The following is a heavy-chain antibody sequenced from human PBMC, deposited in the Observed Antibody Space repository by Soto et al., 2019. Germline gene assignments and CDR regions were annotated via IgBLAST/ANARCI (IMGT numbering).Heavy chain of an antibody. J-gene: IGHJ4*02. V-gene: IGHV1-69*02. Sequence: ASVKVSCKASGGTFSSYTISWVRQAPGQGLEWMGRIIPILGIANYAQKFQGRVTITADKSTSTAYMELSSLRSEDTAVYYCAFRYYDILTGYYKWLGEDYWGQGTLVTVSS. CDR1: GGTFSSYT. D-gene: IGHD3-9*01. CDR3: AFRYYDILTGYYKWLGEDY. CDR2: IIPILGIA.